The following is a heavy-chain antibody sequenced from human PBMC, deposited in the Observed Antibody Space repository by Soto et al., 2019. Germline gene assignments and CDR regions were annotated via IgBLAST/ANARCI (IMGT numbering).Heavy chain of an antibody. Sequence: GESLKISCKGSGYSFTSYWIGWVRQMPGKGLEWMGIIYPGDSDTRYSPSFQGRVTISADKSISTAYLQWSSLKASDTAMYYCARSPGIQLWYGFHAFDIWGQGKMVTVSS. CDR3: ARSPGIQLWYGFHAFDI. V-gene: IGHV5-51*01. J-gene: IGHJ3*02. CDR2: IYPGDSDT. D-gene: IGHD5-18*01. CDR1: GYSFTSYW.